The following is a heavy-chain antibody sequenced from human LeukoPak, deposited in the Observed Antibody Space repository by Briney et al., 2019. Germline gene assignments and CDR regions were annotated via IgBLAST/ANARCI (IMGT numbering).Heavy chain of an antibody. Sequence: GGSLRLSCTASGFSFSGHWMHWARQRPGKGLVWVSRISPTGSTTSYADSVKGRFTVSRDNAKNTLYLQVNNLRAEDTAIYYCARGPNSNWSGLDFWGQGTLLTVSS. CDR3: ARGPNSNWSGLDF. J-gene: IGHJ4*02. D-gene: IGHD6-6*01. V-gene: IGHV3-74*01. CDR1: GFSFSGHW. CDR2: ISPTGSTT.